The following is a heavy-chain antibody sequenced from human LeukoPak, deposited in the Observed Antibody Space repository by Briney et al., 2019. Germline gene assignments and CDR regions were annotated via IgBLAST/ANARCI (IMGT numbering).Heavy chain of an antibody. D-gene: IGHD3-22*01. CDR1: GFTFSSYE. J-gene: IGHJ6*02. V-gene: IGHV3-48*03. Sequence: GGSLRLSCAASGFTFSSYEMNWVRQAPGKGLEWVSYISSSGSTIYYADSVKGRFTISRDNAKNSLYLQMNSQRAEDTAVYYCARDVYYYDSSGYSDYYYGMDVWGQGTTVTVSS. CDR3: ARDVYYYDSSGYSDYYYGMDV. CDR2: ISSSGSTI.